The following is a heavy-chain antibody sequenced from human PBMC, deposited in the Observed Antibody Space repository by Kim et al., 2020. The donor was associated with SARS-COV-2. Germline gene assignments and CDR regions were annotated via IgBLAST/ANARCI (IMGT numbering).Heavy chain of an antibody. Sequence: YSPSLKSRLTISVDTSKNKFSLKRSSVTAADTAVYYCARCYGDYEGWFDPWGQGTLVTVSS. J-gene: IGHJ5*02. D-gene: IGHD4-17*01. V-gene: IGHV4-31*02. CDR3: ARCYGDYEGWFDP.